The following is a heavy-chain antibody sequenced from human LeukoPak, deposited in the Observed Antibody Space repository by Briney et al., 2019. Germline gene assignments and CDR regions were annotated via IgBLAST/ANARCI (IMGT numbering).Heavy chain of an antibody. Sequence: SETLSLTCTVSGGSISSFYWSWIRQPPGKGLEWIAYISYSGSTNHNPSLKSRVTISVDTSKNQLSLKLSSVTAADTAVYYCASITSSAAGLLQIDYWGQGTLVTVSS. CDR3: ASITSSAAGLLQIDY. CDR1: GGSISSFY. J-gene: IGHJ4*02. V-gene: IGHV4-59*01. D-gene: IGHD6-13*01. CDR2: ISYSGST.